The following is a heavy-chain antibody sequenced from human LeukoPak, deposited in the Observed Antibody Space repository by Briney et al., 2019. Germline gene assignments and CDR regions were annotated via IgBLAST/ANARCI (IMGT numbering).Heavy chain of an antibody. Sequence: GGSLRLSCAASGVTFSDYYMSWIRQAPGKGLEWVSYISSSGSTIYYADSVKGRFTISRDNAKNSLYLQMNSLRAEDTAVYYCARDKSYGAVFDYWGQGTLVTVSS. CDR3: ARDKSYGAVFDY. D-gene: IGHD4/OR15-4a*01. J-gene: IGHJ4*02. CDR1: GVTFSDYY. CDR2: ISSSGSTI. V-gene: IGHV3-11*04.